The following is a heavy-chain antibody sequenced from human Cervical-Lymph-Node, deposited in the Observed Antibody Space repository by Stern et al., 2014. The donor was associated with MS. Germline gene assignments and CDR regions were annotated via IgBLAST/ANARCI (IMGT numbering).Heavy chain of an antibody. D-gene: IGHD5-12*01. CDR3: ARSPATPSGYDRFDY. CDR1: GYLFDDYW. V-gene: IGHV5-51*03. J-gene: IGHJ4*02. CDR2: IFPRDSNT. Sequence: EVQLVESGAEVKKPGESLKISCEASGYLFDDYWIGWVRQMSGRGLELVAIIFPRDSNTRYSPSVQGQVTLSADKSISTAHLQWRTLKASDPAMYYCARSPATPSGYDRFDYWGQGALVTVSS.